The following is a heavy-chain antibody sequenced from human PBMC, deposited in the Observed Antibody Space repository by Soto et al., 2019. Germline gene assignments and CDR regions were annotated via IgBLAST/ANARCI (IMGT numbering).Heavy chain of an antibody. J-gene: IGHJ4*02. D-gene: IGHD6-19*01. CDR1: VFNFSDHY. CDR2: ISGSSRYT. Sequence: GGTLRLSCAASVFNFSDHYTNWVRQAPGKGLEWVSYISGSSRYTNFADSVKGRFTISRDNAKNSLYLQMNSLRVEDTAVYYCARHTSGWHYYDYWGQGTPVTVSS. CDR3: ARHTSGWHYYDY. V-gene: IGHV3-11*06.